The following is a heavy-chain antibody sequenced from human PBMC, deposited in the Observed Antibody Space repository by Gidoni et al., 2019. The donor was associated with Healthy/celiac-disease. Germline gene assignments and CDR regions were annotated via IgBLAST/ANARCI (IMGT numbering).Heavy chain of an antibody. CDR2: IKSKTDGGTK. D-gene: IGHD5-18*01. CDR3: TTGGDTAMVTSFDY. CDR1: GFTFSTAW. V-gene: IGHV3-15*07. Sequence: VQLVESWGGFVQPVGSLRPSCSSSGFTFSTAWMNWFRQAPGKGLEWVGRIKSKTDGGTKDYAAPVKGRFTISRDDSKNTLYLQMNSLKTEDTAVYYCTTGGDTAMVTSFDYWGQGTLVTVSS. J-gene: IGHJ4*02.